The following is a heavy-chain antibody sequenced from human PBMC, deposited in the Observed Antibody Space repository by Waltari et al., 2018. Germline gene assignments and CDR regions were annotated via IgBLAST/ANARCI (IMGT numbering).Heavy chain of an antibody. CDR1: GFTLITAW. Sequence: EVQLVESGGGLVTPGGYLRLSCADSGFTLITAWMHVVRKAPGKGLEWVGRIKSKTDGGKTDYAAPVKGRFTISRDDSKNTLYLQMNSLKTEDTAVYYCTTEGDYGRADYYYGMDVWGQGTTVTVSS. CDR2: IKSKTDGGKT. V-gene: IGHV3-15*07. J-gene: IGHJ6*02. D-gene: IGHD4-17*01. CDR3: TTEGDYGRADYYYGMDV.